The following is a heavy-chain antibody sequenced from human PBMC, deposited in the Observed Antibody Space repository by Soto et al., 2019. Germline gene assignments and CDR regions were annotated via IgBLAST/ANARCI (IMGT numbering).Heavy chain of an antibody. CDR3: AKGARIAVAAKKSPDDY. D-gene: IGHD6-19*01. CDR1: GFTFSSYA. V-gene: IGHV3-23*01. CDR2: ISGSGGST. Sequence: GGSLRLSCAASGFTFSSYAMSWVRQAPGKGLEWVSAISGSGGSTYYADSVKGRFTISRDNSKNTLYLQMNSLRAEDTAVYYCAKGARIAVAAKKSPDDYWGQGTLVTVSS. J-gene: IGHJ4*02.